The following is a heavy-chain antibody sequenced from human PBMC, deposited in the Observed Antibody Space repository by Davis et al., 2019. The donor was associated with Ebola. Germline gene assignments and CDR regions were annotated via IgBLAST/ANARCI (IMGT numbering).Heavy chain of an antibody. D-gene: IGHD6-6*01. CDR2: ITSGGRT. J-gene: IGHJ3*02. Sequence: GESLKISCAASGFTFSNYAMDWVRQAPGKGLEWVPGITSGGRTNYADSVKGRFTISRDNSKNTLYLQVNSLRAEDTAVYYCAHGGSYSNSYHDAFDIWGQGTMVSVSS. CDR1: GFTFSNYA. V-gene: IGHV3-23*01. CDR3: AHGGSYSNSYHDAFDI.